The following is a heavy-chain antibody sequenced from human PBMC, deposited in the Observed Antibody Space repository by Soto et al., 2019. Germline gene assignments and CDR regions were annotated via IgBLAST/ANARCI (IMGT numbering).Heavy chain of an antibody. CDR2: IKQDGGEK. Sequence: EVQLVESGGGLVQPGGSLRLSCAASGVTFSSYWMSWVRQAPGKGLEWVANIKQDGGEKNYVDSVKGRFTISRDNAKKSLYLQMNSLRAEDTAVYYCRRDLRDWDSGSYSYDYWGQGTLVTVSS. CDR1: GVTFSSYW. J-gene: IGHJ4*02. V-gene: IGHV3-7*04. D-gene: IGHD1-26*01. CDR3: RRDLRDWDSGSYSYDY.